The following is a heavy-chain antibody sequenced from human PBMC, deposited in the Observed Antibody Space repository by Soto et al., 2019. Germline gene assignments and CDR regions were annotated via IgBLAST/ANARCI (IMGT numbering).Heavy chain of an antibody. J-gene: IGHJ3*02. D-gene: IGHD5-12*01. Sequence: GGSLRLSCAAYGFTVSSNYMSWVRQAPGKGLEWVSVIYSGGSTYYADSVKGRFTISRHNSKNTLYLQMNSLRAEDTAVYYCARDHSCYDGWYAFAIWSQGTMDIVSS. CDR1: GFTVSSNY. CDR3: ARDHSCYDGWYAFAI. V-gene: IGHV3-53*04. CDR2: IYSGGST.